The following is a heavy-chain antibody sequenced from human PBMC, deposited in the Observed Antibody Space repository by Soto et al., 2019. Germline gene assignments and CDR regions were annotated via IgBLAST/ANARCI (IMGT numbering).Heavy chain of an antibody. V-gene: IGHV4-39*01. J-gene: IGHJ4*02. Sequence: SETLSLTCTVSGGSISSSSYYWGWIRQPPGKGLEWIGSIYYSGSTYYNPSLKSRVTISVDTSKNQFSLKLSSVTAADTAVYYCARRKRSGYSYGYYFDYWGQGTLVTVSS. D-gene: IGHD5-18*01. CDR3: ARRKRSGYSYGYYFDY. CDR1: GGSISSSSYY. CDR2: IYYSGST.